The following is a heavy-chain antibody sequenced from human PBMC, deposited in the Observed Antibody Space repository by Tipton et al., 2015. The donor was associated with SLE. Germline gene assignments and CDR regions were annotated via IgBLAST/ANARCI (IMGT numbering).Heavy chain of an antibody. Sequence: SLRLSCRASGFAFGDYGLSWVRQAPGKGLEWVGFIRRKAYAETTEYVASVKDRFTISRDDSKSIAYLQMNSLKTEDTAVYYCTRHHDSTRWEHDAFDIWGQGTMVTVSS. D-gene: IGHD1-26*01. V-gene: IGHV3-49*04. J-gene: IGHJ3*02. CDR3: TRHHDSTRWEHDAFDI. CDR2: IRRKAYAETT. CDR1: GFAFGDYG.